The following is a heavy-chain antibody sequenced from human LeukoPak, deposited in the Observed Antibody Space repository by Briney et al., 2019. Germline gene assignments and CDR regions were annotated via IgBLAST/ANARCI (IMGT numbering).Heavy chain of an antibody. CDR3: ARGGRGRNWFDP. V-gene: IGHV4-61*08. D-gene: IGHD3-10*01. CDR1: GDSVASGGYY. CDR2: IYYSVST. Sequence: PSETLSLTCTVSGDSVASGGYYWNWIRQPPGKGLEWIGYIYYSVSTNYNLSLKSRVTISVDTSENQCSLKLTSVTAADTAVYYCARGGRGRNWFDPWGQGTLVTVSS. J-gene: IGHJ5*02.